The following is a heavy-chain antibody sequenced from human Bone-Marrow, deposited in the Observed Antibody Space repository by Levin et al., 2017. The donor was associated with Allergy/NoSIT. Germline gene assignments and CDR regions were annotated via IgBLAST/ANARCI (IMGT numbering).Heavy chain of an antibody. CDR1: GFPFSHAW. CDR2: IKALSDGGTT. CDR3: TTDEGFSPFED. V-gene: IGHV3-15*01. D-gene: IGHD3-3*01. J-gene: IGHJ4*01. Sequence: GGSLRLSCEGSGFPFSHAWMSWVRQAPGKGLEWVGRIKALSDGGTTEYAAPVKGRFRISRDDSKQTVFLQMNSLTMEDTAVYYCTTDEGFSPFEDWGHGTLVAVSS.